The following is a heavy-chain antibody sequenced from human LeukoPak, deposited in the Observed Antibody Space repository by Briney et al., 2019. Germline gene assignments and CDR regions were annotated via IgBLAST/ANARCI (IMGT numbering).Heavy chain of an antibody. Sequence: GASVKVSCKASGGTFSSYAISWVRQASGQGLEWMGRIIPILGIANYAQKFQGRVTITADKSTSTAYMELSSLRSEDTAVYYCARDMGFVDYYGSGSPFDYWGQGTLVTVSS. D-gene: IGHD3-10*01. CDR3: ARDMGFVDYYGSGSPFDY. J-gene: IGHJ4*02. CDR2: IIPILGIA. CDR1: GGTFSSYA. V-gene: IGHV1-69*04.